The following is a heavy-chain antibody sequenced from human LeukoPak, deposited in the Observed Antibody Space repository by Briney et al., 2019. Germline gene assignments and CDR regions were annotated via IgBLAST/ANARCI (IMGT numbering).Heavy chain of an antibody. J-gene: IGHJ4*02. V-gene: IGHV3-33*01. CDR2: IWYDGTNK. CDR3: ARGQHSPDY. D-gene: IGHD2-15*01. CDR1: GFMFRTYG. Sequence: PGGSLRLSCAASGFMFRTYGMQWVRQAPGKGLEWVAVIWYDGTNKYYIDSVEGRFTISRDNSKNTLYLQMNSLRAEDTAVYFCARGQHSPDYWGQGTLVTVSS.